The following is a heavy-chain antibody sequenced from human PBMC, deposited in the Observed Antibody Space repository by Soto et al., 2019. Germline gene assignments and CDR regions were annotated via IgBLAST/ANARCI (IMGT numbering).Heavy chain of an antibody. D-gene: IGHD5-18*01. Sequence: QVQLQESGPGLVKPSQTLSLTCTVSGGSISSGGYYWSWIRQHPGKGLEWIGYIYYSRSTFYTPTLKSRVTISVDTSKNQFSLNLSSVTAADTAVYYCARKKGYSYGPHYFDYWGQGTLVTVSS. CDR3: ARKKGYSYGPHYFDY. V-gene: IGHV4-31*03. CDR1: GGSISSGGYY. J-gene: IGHJ4*02. CDR2: IYYSRST.